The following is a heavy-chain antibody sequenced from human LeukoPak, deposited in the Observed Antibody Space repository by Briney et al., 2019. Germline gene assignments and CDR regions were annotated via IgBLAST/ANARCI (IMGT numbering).Heavy chain of an antibody. Sequence: GGSLRLSCAASGFTFSSYAMHWVRQAPGKGLEWVAVISYDGSNKYYADSVKGRFTISRDNSKNTLYLQMNSLRAEDTAVYYCARDCGYGDYGYYYMDVWGKGTTVTVSS. CDR3: ARDCGYGDYGYYYMDV. CDR2: ISYDGSNK. V-gene: IGHV3-30*04. D-gene: IGHD4-17*01. J-gene: IGHJ6*03. CDR1: GFTFSSYA.